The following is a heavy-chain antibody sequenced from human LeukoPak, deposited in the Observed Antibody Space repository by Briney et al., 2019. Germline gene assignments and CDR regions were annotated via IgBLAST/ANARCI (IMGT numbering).Heavy chain of an antibody. CDR3: ARGPLSFMGARHPFDY. CDR2: IIPIFGTA. D-gene: IGHD1-26*01. CDR1: GGTFSSYA. J-gene: IGHJ4*02. V-gene: IGHV1-69*13. Sequence: AASVKVSCKASGGTFSSYAISWVRQAPGQGLEWMGGIIPIFGTANYAQKFQGRVTITADESTSTAYMELSSLRSEDTAVYYCARGPLSFMGARHPFDYWGQGTLVTVSS.